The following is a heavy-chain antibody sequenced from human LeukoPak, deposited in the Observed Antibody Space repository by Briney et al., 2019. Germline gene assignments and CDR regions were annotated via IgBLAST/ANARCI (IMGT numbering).Heavy chain of an antibody. J-gene: IGHJ6*04. Sequence: VASVKVSCKASGYTFTGYYMHWVRQAPGQGLEWMGRINPNSGGTNYAQKFQGRVTTTRDTSISTAYMELSRLRSDDTAVYYCARVGTYYRSGSLQLDVWGKGTTVTVSS. CDR3: ARVGTYYRSGSLQLDV. CDR1: GYTFTGYY. CDR2: INPNSGGT. D-gene: IGHD3-10*01. V-gene: IGHV1-2*06.